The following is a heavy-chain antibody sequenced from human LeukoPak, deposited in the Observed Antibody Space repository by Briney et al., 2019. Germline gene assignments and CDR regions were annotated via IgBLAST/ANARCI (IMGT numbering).Heavy chain of an antibody. V-gene: IGHV1-2*04. J-gene: IGHJ6*02. CDR2: INPNSGGT. CDR3: ARGVDSSSWYPWYYYGMDV. Sequence: ASVKVSCKASGYTFTGYYMHWVRQAPGQGLEWMGWINPNSGGTNYAQKFQGWVTMTRDTSISTAYMELSRLRSDDTAVYYCARGVDSSSWYPWYYYGMDVWGQGTMVTVSS. D-gene: IGHD6-13*01. CDR1: GYTFTGYY.